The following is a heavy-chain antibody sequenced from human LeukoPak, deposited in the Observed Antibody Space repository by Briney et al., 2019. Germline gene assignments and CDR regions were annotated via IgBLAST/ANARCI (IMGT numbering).Heavy chain of an antibody. J-gene: IGHJ5*02. D-gene: IGHD2-2*01. V-gene: IGHV3-21*03. CDR2: ISSSSSYI. CDR3: ARDRLWCSSTSCYRGFDP. CDR1: GFTFSSYS. Sequence: GGSLRLSCAASGFTFSSYSMNWVRQAPGKGLEWVSSISSSSSYIYYADSVKGRFTISRDNAKNSPYLQMNSLRAEGTPVHDCARDRLWCSSTSCYRGFDPWGQGTLVTVSS.